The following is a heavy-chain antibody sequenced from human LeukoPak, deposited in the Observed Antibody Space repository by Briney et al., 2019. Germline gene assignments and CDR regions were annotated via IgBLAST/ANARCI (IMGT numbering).Heavy chain of an antibody. V-gene: IGHV3-30*18. D-gene: IGHD6-6*01. Sequence: PGRSLRFSCAASGFTFSSYGMHWVRQAPGKGLEWVAVISYDGSNKYYADSVKGRFTISRDNSKNTLYLQMNSLRAEDTAVYYCAKDLVAARPWYYGMDVWGQGTTVTVSS. J-gene: IGHJ6*02. CDR3: AKDLVAARPWYYGMDV. CDR1: GFTFSSYG. CDR2: ISYDGSNK.